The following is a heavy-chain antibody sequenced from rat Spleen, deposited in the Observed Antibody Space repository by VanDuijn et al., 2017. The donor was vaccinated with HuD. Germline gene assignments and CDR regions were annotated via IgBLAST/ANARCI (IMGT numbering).Heavy chain of an antibody. J-gene: IGHJ2*01. Sequence: VQLVESGGGLVQPGRSMKLSCVASGFTFSNYWMYWVRQAPGKGLDWVAYISSSSGTVYADAVKERFTISRDNAKNTLYLQLNSLKSEDTAIYYCARYNSGFDYWGQGVMVTVSS. CDR1: GFTFSNYW. V-gene: IGHV5-62*01. CDR3: ARYNSGFDY. D-gene: IGHD4-3*01. CDR2: ISSSSGT.